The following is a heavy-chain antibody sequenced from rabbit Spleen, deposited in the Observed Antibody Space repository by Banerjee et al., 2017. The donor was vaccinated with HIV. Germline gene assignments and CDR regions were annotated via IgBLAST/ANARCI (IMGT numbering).Heavy chain of an antibody. D-gene: IGHD4-1*01. J-gene: IGHJ3*01. CDR3: ARDLAGVIGWNFGW. CDR1: GFSFSSSYD. CDR2: INTGSSGST. Sequence: QSLEESGRGLVQPEGSLTLTCTASGFSFSSSYDMCWVRQAPGKGLEWIACINTGSSGSTYYASWAKGRFTISKTSSTTVTLQMTSLTAADTATYFCARDLAGVIGWNFGWWGQGTLVHRL. V-gene: IGHV1S40*01.